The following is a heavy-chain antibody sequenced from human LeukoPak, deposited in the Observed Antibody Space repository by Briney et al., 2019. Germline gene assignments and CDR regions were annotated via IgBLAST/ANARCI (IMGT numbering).Heavy chain of an antibody. V-gene: IGHV3-7*01. CDR2: INQDGSEE. D-gene: IGHD5-12*01. J-gene: IGHJ4*02. Sequence: GGSLRLSCAVSGFTFSNYWMTWVRQAPGKGLEWVAHINQDGSEEHYMDSAKARFTISRDNAKNSLSLQMNSLRAEDTAVYYCVRGGGVSGYDLLDYWGQGTLVTVSS. CDR1: GFTFSNYW. CDR3: VRGGGVSGYDLLDY.